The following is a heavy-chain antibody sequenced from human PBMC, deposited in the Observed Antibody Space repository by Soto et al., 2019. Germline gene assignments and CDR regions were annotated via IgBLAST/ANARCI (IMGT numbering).Heavy chain of an antibody. CDR3: ARVVGAYSDYYYYGMDV. Sequence: SETLSLTCTVSGGSLSSSSYYWGCIRHPPGKGLEWIGSIYYSGSTYYNPSLKSRVTISVDTSKNQFSLKLSSVTAADTAVYYCARVVGAYSDYYYYGMDVWGQGTTVTVSS. CDR1: GGSLSSSSYY. V-gene: IGHV4-39*01. J-gene: IGHJ6*02. D-gene: IGHD5-18*01. CDR2: IYYSGST.